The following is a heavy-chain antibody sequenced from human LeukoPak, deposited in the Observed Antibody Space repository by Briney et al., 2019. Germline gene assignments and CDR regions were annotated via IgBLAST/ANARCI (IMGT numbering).Heavy chain of an antibody. D-gene: IGHD2-2*01. V-gene: IGHV4-31*03. CDR2: IYYSGDT. Sequence: SETLSLTCTVSGGSISSGYYWSWIRQLPGRGLEWIGYIYYSGDTYSSPSLKSRVSISVDTSKNQFSLRLSSVTAADTAVYYCARSYQAADAFDIWGQGTMVTVSS. J-gene: IGHJ3*02. CDR3: ARSYQAADAFDI. CDR1: GGSISSGYY.